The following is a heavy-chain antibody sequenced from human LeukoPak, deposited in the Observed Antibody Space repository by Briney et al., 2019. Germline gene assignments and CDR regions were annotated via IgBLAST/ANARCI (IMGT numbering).Heavy chain of an antibody. CDR3: ARGYCSSTSCYGSGFDP. J-gene: IGHJ5*02. CDR2: MNPNSGNT. D-gene: IGHD2-2*01. Sequence: ASVKVSCKASGYTFTSYDINWVRQATGQGLEWMGWMNPNSGNTGYAQKFQGRVTITRNTSISTAYMELSSLRSEDTAVYYCARGYCSSTSCYGSGFDPWGQGTLVTVSS. V-gene: IGHV1-8*03. CDR1: GYTFTSYD.